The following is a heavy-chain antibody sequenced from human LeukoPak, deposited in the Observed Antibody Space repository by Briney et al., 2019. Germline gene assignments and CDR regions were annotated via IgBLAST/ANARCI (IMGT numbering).Heavy chain of an antibody. Sequence: GGSLRLVCAASGFIISRYNMSWVRQAPGKGLEWLSYISTTTITIYYSDSVKGRFTIFRDNARNSVYLQMNSLRVEDTAVYYCARDRLEGPQYTSSSAPDYWGQGTLVTVSS. CDR3: ARDRLEGPQYTSSSAPDY. V-gene: IGHV3-48*01. CDR1: GFIISRYN. D-gene: IGHD6-6*01. CDR2: ISTTTITI. J-gene: IGHJ4*02.